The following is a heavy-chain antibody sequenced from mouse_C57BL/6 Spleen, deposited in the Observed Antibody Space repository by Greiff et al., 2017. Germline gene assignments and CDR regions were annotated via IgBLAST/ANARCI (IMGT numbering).Heavy chain of an antibody. D-gene: IGHD1-1*01. J-gene: IGHJ2*01. Sequence: EVKLVESGGGLVQSGRSLRLSCATSGFTFSDFYMEWVRQAPGKGLEWIAASRNKANDYTTEYSASVKGRFIVSRDTSQSILYLQMNALRAEVTAIYYCARALYGSFDYWGQGTTLTVSS. CDR2: SRNKANDYTT. V-gene: IGHV7-1*01. CDR3: ARALYGSFDY. CDR1: GFTFSDFY.